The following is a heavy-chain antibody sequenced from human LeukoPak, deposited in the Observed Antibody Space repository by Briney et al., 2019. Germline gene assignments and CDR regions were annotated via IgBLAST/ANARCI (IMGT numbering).Heavy chain of an antibody. CDR3: ARRRGGYCTNGVCPPRGWFDP. V-gene: IGHV4-34*01. CDR2: INHSGST. J-gene: IGHJ5*02. CDR1: GGSISSYY. D-gene: IGHD2-8*01. Sequence: RASETLSLTCTVSGGSISSYYWSWIRQPPGKGLEWIGEINHSGSTNYNPSLKSRVTISVDTSKNQFSLKLSSVTAADTAVYYCARRRGGYCTNGVCPPRGWFDPWGQGTLVTVSS.